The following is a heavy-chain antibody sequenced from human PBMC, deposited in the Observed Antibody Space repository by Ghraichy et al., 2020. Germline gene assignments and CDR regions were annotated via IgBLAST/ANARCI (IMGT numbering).Heavy chain of an antibody. CDR3: ARDHYDYVWGSYLVDY. CDR2: ISYDGSNK. Sequence: GESLNISCAASGFTFSSYAMHWVRQAPGKGLEWVAVISYDGSNKYYADSVKGRFTISRDNSKNTLYLQMNSLRAEDTAVYYCARDHYDYVWGSYLVDYWGQGTLVTVSS. D-gene: IGHD3-16*02. J-gene: IGHJ4*02. V-gene: IGHV3-30*04. CDR1: GFTFSSYA.